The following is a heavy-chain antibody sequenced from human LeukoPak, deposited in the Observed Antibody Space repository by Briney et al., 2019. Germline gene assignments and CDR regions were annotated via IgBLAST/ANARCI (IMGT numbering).Heavy chain of an antibody. D-gene: IGHD6-19*01. Sequence: SETLSLTCAVYGGSFSGYYWSWIRQPPGKGLEWIGEINHSGSTNYNPSLKSRVTISVDMSKNQFSLKLSSVTAADTAVYYCARGRQWLVYWGQGTLVTASS. CDR3: ARGRQWLVY. V-gene: IGHV4-34*01. J-gene: IGHJ4*02. CDR2: INHSGST. CDR1: GGSFSGYY.